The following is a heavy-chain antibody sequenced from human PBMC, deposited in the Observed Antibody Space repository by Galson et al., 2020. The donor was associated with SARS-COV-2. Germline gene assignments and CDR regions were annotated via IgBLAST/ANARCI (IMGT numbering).Heavy chain of an antibody. Sequence: ASAKVSCKVSGYTLTELSMHWVRQAPGKGLEWMGGFDPEDGETIYAQKFQGRVTMTEDTSTDTAYMELSSLRSEDTAVYYCATGPVLTAYNWFDPWGQGTLVTVSS. CDR3: ATGPVLTAYNWFDP. J-gene: IGHJ5*02. V-gene: IGHV1-24*01. D-gene: IGHD3-9*01. CDR2: FDPEDGET. CDR1: GYTLTELS.